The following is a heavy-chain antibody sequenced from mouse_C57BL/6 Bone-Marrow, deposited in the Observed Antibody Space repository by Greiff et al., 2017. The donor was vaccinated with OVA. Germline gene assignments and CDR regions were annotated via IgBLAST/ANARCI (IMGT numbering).Heavy chain of an antibody. D-gene: IGHD4-1*01. CDR1: GFTFSSYA. CDR2: ISDGGSYT. Sequence: DVMLVESGGGLVKPGGSLKLSCAASGFTFSSYAMSWVRQTPEKRLEWVATISDGGSYTYYPDNVKGRFTISRDNAKNNLYLQMSHLKSEDTAMYYCARSNLFAYWGQGTLVTVSA. V-gene: IGHV5-4*03. CDR3: ARSNLFAY. J-gene: IGHJ3*01.